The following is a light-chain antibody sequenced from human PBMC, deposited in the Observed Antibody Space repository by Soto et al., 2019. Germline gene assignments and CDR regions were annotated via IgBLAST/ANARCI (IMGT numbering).Light chain of an antibody. CDR1: QSVSSW. CDR3: QQYVSYPLT. CDR2: KAS. J-gene: IGKJ4*01. V-gene: IGKV1-5*03. Sequence: DIQMTQSPSTLSASVGDRVTITCRASQSVSSWLAWYQHKPGKAPKLLIYKASSLESGVPSRFSGSGSGTEFTLTISSLQPDDFATYYCQQYVSYPLTFGGGTKVETK.